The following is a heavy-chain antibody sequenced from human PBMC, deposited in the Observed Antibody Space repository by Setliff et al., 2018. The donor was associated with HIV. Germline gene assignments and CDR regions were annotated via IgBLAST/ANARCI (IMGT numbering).Heavy chain of an antibody. V-gene: IGHV4-39*07. CDR1: GDSISSDGYY. J-gene: IGHJ4*02. CDR2: IYDSGST. Sequence: PSETLSLTCIVSGDSISSDGYYWGWIRQPPGKGLEWIGSIYDSGSTYYNASLKSRVTISVDMAKNQVSLNLTSVTAADTAVYICVRGGSAPGGALWDWGQGTLVTVSS. CDR3: VRGGSAPGGALWD. D-gene: IGHD6-13*01.